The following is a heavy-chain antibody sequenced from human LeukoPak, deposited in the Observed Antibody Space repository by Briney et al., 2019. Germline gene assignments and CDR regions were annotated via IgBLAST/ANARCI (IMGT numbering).Heavy chain of an antibody. CDR3: ARYSATGNYFDY. J-gene: IGHJ4*02. CDR2: IYYSGST. D-gene: IGHD1-1*01. V-gene: IGHV4-61*08. Sequence: SETLSLTCTVSGGSISSGGYYWSWIRQPPGKGLEWIGYIYYSGSTNYNPSLKSRVTISVDTSKNQFSLKLSSVTAADTAVYYCARYSATGNYFDYWGQGTLVTVSS. CDR1: GGSISSGGYY.